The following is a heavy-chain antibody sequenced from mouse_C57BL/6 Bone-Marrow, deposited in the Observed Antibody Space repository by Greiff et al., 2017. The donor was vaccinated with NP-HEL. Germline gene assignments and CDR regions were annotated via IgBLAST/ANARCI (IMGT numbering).Heavy chain of an antibody. CDR2: SRNKANDYTT. V-gene: IGHV7-1*01. CDR1: GFTFSDFY. D-gene: IGHD1-1*01. Sequence: EVKVVESGGGLVQSGRSLRLSCATSGFTFSDFYMEWVRQAPGKGLEWIAASRNKANDYTTEYSASVKGRFIVSRDTSQSILYLQMNALRAEDTAIYYCASNYYGSSYLFAYWGQGTLVTVSA. CDR3: ASNYYGSSYLFAY. J-gene: IGHJ3*01.